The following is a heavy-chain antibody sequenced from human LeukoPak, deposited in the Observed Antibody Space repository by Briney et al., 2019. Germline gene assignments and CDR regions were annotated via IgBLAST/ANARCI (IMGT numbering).Heavy chain of an antibody. J-gene: IGHJ4*02. V-gene: IGHV4-38-2*01. CDR3: ARVGGYGYGNYYFNY. Sequence: SETLSLTCAVSGYSISSGCYWGWIRQSPGKGLDWIGSISHSGSTYYNPSLRSRVTISIDTSKNQFSLRLSSVTATDTAVYYCARVGGYGYGNYYFNYWGQGTLVTVSS. CDR2: ISHSGST. CDR1: GYSISSGCY. D-gene: IGHD5-18*01.